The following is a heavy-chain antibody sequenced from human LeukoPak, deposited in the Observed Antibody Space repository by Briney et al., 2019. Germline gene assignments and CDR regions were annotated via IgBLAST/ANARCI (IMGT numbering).Heavy chain of an antibody. CDR2: IQQDGSEK. D-gene: IGHD3-16*01. CDR3: AGSWGYRALDI. Sequence: GGSLRLSCAASGFIFRNHWMSWVRQAPGKGLEWVANIQQDGSEKSYVDSVKGRFTISRDNARSSLYLQMDSLRAEDTALYYCAGSWGYRALDIWGQGTMVTVSS. J-gene: IGHJ3*02. V-gene: IGHV3-7*01. CDR1: GFIFRNHW.